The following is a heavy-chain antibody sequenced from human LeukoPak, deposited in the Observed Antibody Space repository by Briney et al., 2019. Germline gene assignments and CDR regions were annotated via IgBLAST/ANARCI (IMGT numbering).Heavy chain of an antibody. J-gene: IGHJ4*02. D-gene: IGHD4-17*01. V-gene: IGHV4-39*07. CDR1: GGSISSSSYY. CDR2: IYYSGST. Sequence: SETLSLTCTVSGGSISSSSYYWGWIRQPPGKGLEWIGSIYYSGSTYYNPSLKSRVTISVDTSKNQFSLKLSSVTAADTAVYYCAGDYGDYEVFDYWGQGTLVTVSS. CDR3: AGDYGDYEVFDY.